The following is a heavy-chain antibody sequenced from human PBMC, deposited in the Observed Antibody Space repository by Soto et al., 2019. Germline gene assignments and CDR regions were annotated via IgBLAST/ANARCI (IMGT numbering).Heavy chain of an antibody. D-gene: IGHD2-15*01. CDR3: AAELYSGGSCCSFDI. V-gene: IGHV1-58*01. CDR2: IVVGSGST. J-gene: IGHJ3*02. Sequence: ASVKVSCKTSGFAFSNSAVQWVRQARGQRLEWMGWIVVGSGSTNYEQRFQGRVTVTRDMSTSTVHMDLSCLRSEDTAVYYCAAELYSGGSCCSFDIWGQGTMVTVSS. CDR1: GFAFSNSA.